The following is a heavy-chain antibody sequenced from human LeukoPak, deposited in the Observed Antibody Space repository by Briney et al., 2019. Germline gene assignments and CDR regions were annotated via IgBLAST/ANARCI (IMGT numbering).Heavy chain of an antibody. D-gene: IGHD4-17*01. V-gene: IGHV1-69*05. CDR3: ARDPLYGDYFY. Sequence: SVKVSCKASGYTFTGYYMHWVRQAPGQGLEWMGRIIPMYGTANYAQKFQGRVTITTDESTSTAYMELSSLMSEDTAVYYCARDPLYGDYFYWGQGTLVTVSS. CDR2: IIPMYGTA. CDR1: GYTFTGYY. J-gene: IGHJ4*02.